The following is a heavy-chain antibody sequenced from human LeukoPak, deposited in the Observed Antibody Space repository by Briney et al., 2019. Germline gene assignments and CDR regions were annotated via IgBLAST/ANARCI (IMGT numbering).Heavy chain of an antibody. V-gene: IGHV3-48*03. D-gene: IGHD3-10*02. J-gene: IGHJ6*04. CDR3: AELGITMIGGV. CDR1: GFTFSSYE. Sequence: GGSLRLSCAASGFTFSSYEMNWVRQAPGKGLEWVSYISSSGSTIYCADSVKGRFTISRDNAKNSLYLQMNSLRAEDTAVYYCAELGITMIGGVWGKGTTVTISS. CDR2: ISSSGSTI.